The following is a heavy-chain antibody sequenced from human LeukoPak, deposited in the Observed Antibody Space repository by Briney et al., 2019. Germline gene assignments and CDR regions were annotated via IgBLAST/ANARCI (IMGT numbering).Heavy chain of an antibody. CDR3: ASEVSLLTGDGY. CDR2: IIPIFGTA. V-gene: IGHV1-69*05. J-gene: IGHJ4*02. Sequence: GSSVKVSCKASGGTFSSYAISWVRQAPGQGLEWMGGIIPIFGTANYAQKFQGRVTITRDTSASTAYMELSSLRSEDTAVYYCASEVSLLTGDGYWGQGTLVTVSS. D-gene: IGHD7-27*01. CDR1: GGTFSSYA.